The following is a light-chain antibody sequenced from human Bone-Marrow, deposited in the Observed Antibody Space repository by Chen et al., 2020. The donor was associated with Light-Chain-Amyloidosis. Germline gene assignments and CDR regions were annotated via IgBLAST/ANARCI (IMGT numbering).Light chain of an antibody. CDR2: DDT. J-gene: IGLJ2*01. Sequence: SYVLTQPPSVSVAPGQTASLTCGGNNIGRYSVHWYHPQPGQAPALVVCDDTDRRSGIPERFSGSNSGDTATLPISRVEAGDEADFYCQVWDSNSDQVVFGGGTKLTVL. V-gene: IGLV3-21*02. CDR3: QVWDSNSDQVV. CDR1: NIGRYS.